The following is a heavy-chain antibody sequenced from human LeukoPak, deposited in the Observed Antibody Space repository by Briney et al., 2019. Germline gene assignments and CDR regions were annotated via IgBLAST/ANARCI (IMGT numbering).Heavy chain of an antibody. V-gene: IGHV3-48*01. CDR3: ARDAAGLDY. D-gene: IGHD1-14*01. Sequence: PGGSLRLSCAASGFTFSSYSMNWVRQAPGKGLEWVSYISSSSSTIYYADSVKGRFTISRDNAKNSLYLQMNSLRGEDTGVYYCARDAAGLDYWGQGTLVTVSS. CDR2: ISSSSSTI. CDR1: GFTFSSYS. J-gene: IGHJ4*02.